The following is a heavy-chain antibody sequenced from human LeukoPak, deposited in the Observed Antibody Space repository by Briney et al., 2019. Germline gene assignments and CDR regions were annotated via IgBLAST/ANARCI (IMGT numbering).Heavy chain of an antibody. D-gene: IGHD6-13*01. CDR1: GFTFSSYG. CDR3: ARDSGWAAAGSPNWFDP. Sequence: GGSLRLSCAASGFTFSSYGMHWVRQAPGKGLDWVAFIRYDGSIKHYADSVKGRFTISRDNSKNTLYLQMNSLRAEDTALYYCARDSGWAAAGSPNWFDPWGQGTLVTVSS. V-gene: IGHV3-30*02. CDR2: IRYDGSIK. J-gene: IGHJ5*02.